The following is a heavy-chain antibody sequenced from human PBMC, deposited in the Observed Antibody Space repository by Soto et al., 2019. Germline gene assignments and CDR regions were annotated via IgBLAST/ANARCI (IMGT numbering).Heavy chain of an antibody. Sequence: SETLSLTCTVSGVSLSGYYWSWIRQPPGKGLEWIGRIYATGSSDYNPSLKSRITISVDMSKKQFSLTLRSVTAADTAMYYCVRDGTKNLRDWFDPWGQGILVTVSS. CDR2: IYATGSS. V-gene: IGHV4-4*07. CDR3: VRDGTKNLRDWFDP. CDR1: GVSLSGYY. J-gene: IGHJ5*02. D-gene: IGHD1-1*01.